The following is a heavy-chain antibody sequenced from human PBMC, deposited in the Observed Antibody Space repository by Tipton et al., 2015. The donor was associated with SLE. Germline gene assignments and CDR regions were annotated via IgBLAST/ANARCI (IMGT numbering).Heavy chain of an antibody. CDR2: IHFGGST. CDR1: GFTFSSYS. D-gene: IGHD1-1*01. CDR3: AILDTTPSSF. J-gene: IGHJ4*02. V-gene: IGHV3-53*04. Sequence: VQLVQSGGGLVKPGGSLRLSCAASGFTFSSYSMNWVRQAPGKGLEWVSVIHFGGSTFYVASVKGRFTISRDISKNTLYLQMDNLGTEDTALYYCAILDTTPSSFWGQGTLVTVSS.